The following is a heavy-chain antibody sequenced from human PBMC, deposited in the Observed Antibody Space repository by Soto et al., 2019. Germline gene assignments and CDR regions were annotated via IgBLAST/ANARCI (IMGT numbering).Heavy chain of an antibody. J-gene: IGHJ2*01. D-gene: IGHD6-19*01. CDR1: GFTFSSHS. V-gene: IGHV3-21*01. Sequence: EVQLVESGGGLVKPGGSLRLSCAASGFTFSSHSVNWVRQAPGKGLEWVSCITATSSFIYYADSVKGRFTISRDNAKHSPYLQMDSLRVEDTAVYYWARGAVVGIGYFDLWGRGTLVTVSS. CDR2: ITATSSFI. CDR3: ARGAVVGIGYFDL.